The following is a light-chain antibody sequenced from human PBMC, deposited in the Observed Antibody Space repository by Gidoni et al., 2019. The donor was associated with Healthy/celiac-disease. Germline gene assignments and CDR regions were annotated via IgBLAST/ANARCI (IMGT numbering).Light chain of an antibody. CDR3: QQSYSTSSWT. CDR2: AAS. J-gene: IGKJ1*01. Sequence: DIHITHSPSSLSASVGDRVTITCRASQSISSYLNWYQQKPGKAPKLLIYAASSLQSGVPSRFSGSGSGTDFTLTISSLQPEDFATYYCQQSYSTSSWTFGQGTKVEIK. CDR1: QSISSY. V-gene: IGKV1-39*01.